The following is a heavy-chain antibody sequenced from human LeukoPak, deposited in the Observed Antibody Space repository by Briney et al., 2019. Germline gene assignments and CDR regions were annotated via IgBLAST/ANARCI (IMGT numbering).Heavy chain of an antibody. CDR2: ISAYNGNT. V-gene: IGHV1-18*01. J-gene: IGHJ4*02. CDR3: ARDYYDSSARWGGFDY. CDR1: GYTFTSYG. Sequence: ASVKVPCKASGYTFTSYGISWVRQAPGQGLEWMGRISAYNGNTNYAQKLQGRVTMTTDTSTSTAYMELRSLRSDDTAVYYCARDYYDSSARWGGFDYWGQGTLITVSS. D-gene: IGHD3-22*01.